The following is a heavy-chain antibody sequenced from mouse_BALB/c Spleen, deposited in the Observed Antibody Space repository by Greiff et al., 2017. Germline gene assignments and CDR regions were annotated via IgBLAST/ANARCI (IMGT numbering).Heavy chain of an antibody. D-gene: IGHD2-14*01. CDR2: IYPGNSDT. V-gene: IGHV1-5*01. CDR3: TRSERYDDYAMDY. CDR1: GYTFTSYW. J-gene: IGHJ4*01. Sequence: EVQLHQSGTVLARPGASVKMSCKASGYTFTSYWMHWVKQRPGQGLEWIGAIYPGNSDTSYNQKFKGKAKLTAVTSTSTAYMELSSLTNEDSAVYYCTRSERYDDYAMDYWGQGTSVTVSS.